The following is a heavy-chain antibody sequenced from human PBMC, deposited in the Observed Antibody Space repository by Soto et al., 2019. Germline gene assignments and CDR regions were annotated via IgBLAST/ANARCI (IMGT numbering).Heavy chain of an antibody. V-gene: IGHV4-59*01. Sequence: SETLSLTCPVSGGSISSYYWSWIRQPPGKGLEWIGYIYYSGSTNYNPSLKSRVTISVDTSKNQFSLKLSSVTAADTAVYYCAREGYDSSGYYIVYWGQGTLVTAPQ. D-gene: IGHD3-22*01. CDR1: GGSISSYY. CDR2: IYYSGST. CDR3: AREGYDSSGYYIVY. J-gene: IGHJ4*02.